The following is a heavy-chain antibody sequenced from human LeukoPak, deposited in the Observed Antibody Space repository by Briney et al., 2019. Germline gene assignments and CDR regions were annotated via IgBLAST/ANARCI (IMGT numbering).Heavy chain of an antibody. D-gene: IGHD5-12*01. CDR2: FNPNSGGS. CDR3: ARGPRYGESGYDLGPY. Sequence: ASVKVSCKVSGYTFTAFSIHWMRQAPGKGLEWMGWFNPNSGGSHYARKFQGRVTVTSDTSINTAYMELTSLTTDDTAVYYCARGPRYGESGYDLGPYWGQGTLVTVSS. V-gene: IGHV1-2*02. CDR1: GYTFTAFS. J-gene: IGHJ4*02.